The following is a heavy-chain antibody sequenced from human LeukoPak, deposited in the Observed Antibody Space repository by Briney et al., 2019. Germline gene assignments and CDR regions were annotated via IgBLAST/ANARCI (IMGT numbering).Heavy chain of an antibody. J-gene: IGHJ6*02. Sequence: TGGSLRLSCAASGFTFSSYGMHWVRQAPGKGLEWVAVISYDGSNKYYADSVKGRFTISRDNSKNTLYLQMNSLRAEDTAVYYCAKSDSSSWYDYYYYGMDVWGQGTTVTVSS. CDR2: ISYDGSNK. CDR1: GFTFSSYG. CDR3: AKSDSSSWYDYYYYGMDV. D-gene: IGHD6-13*01. V-gene: IGHV3-30*18.